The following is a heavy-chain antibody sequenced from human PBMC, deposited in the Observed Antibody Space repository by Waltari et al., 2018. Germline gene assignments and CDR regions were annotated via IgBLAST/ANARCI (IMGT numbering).Heavy chain of an antibody. CDR1: GFTFDDYA. V-gene: IGHV3-9*01. CDR2: ISWNRGSM. CDR3: AKAPSPAGAGKNYVDY. J-gene: IGHJ4*02. D-gene: IGHD6-19*01. Sequence: EVQLVESGGGLVQPGRSLRLSCAASGFTFDDYAMHWVRQAPGKGLEGVSGISWNRGSMGEAGSVKGRVTLSKDNGKKSLDLQMNRMGAEDTALYYCAKAPSPAGAGKNYVDYWGQGTLVTVSS.